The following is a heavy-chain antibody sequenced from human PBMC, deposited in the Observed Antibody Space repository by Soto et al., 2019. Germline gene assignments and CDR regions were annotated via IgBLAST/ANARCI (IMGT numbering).Heavy chain of an antibody. CDR1: GFTFSNYA. CDR3: AKDHILTGTFNY. D-gene: IGHD3-9*01. CDR2: ISGSGEST. Sequence: GGSLRLSCAASGFTFSNYAMSWVRQAPGKGLEWVSYISGSGESTDYADSVKGRFTISRDNSKNTLDLQMNSLRAEDTAIYYCAKDHILTGTFNYWGQGTLVTVSS. V-gene: IGHV3-23*01. J-gene: IGHJ4*02.